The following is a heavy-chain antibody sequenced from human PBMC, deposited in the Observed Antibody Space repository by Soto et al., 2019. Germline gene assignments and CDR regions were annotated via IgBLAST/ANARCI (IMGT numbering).Heavy chain of an antibody. J-gene: IGHJ4*02. CDR2: IHWNSGGM. CDR1: GFPFDDYA. D-gene: IGHD3-10*01. Sequence: PGGSLRLSCAASGFPFDDYAMHWVRQAPGKGLEWVSGIHWNSGGMGYADSVKGRFTISRDNSKNTLYLQMNSLRAEDTAVYYCAKGTYYYGSAPYYFDYWGQGTLVTVSS. CDR3: AKGTYYYGSAPYYFDY. V-gene: IGHV3-9*01.